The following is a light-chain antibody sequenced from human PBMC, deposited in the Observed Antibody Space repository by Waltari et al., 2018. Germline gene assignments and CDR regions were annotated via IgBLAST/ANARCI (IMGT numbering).Light chain of an antibody. J-gene: IGKJ1*01. Sequence: DIQVTQSPSSLSAAVGDRVSITCRASQSIGNYFNWYQQKPGKAPKLLIYSASSLQSGVPSRFSGSGSGTDFTLTITSLQPEDFAIYYCQETYSSPPSTFGQGTKVESK. CDR3: QETYSSPPST. CDR1: QSIGNY. CDR2: SAS. V-gene: IGKV1-39*01.